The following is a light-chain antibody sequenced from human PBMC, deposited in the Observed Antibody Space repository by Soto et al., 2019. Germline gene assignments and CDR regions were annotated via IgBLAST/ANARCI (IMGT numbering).Light chain of an antibody. CDR3: QHYGGSPLA. Sequence: IVLTQSPGTLSLSPGERATLSCRASQSISSSFLAWYQQIPAQAPRLLIYGASSRATGIPDRFSGSGSGTDFTLTISRLEPEDFAVYYCQHYGGSPLAFGGGTKVEIK. CDR1: QSISSSF. V-gene: IGKV3-20*01. J-gene: IGKJ4*01. CDR2: GAS.